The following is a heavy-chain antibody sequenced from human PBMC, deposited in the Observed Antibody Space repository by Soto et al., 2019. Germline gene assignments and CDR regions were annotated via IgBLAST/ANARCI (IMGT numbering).Heavy chain of an antibody. V-gene: IGHV4-59*01. J-gene: IGHJ4*02. D-gene: IGHD6-13*01. CDR2: VSNSGST. Sequence: PSETLSLTCTVSAGSISSNYWTWIRQPPGKGLEWIGYVSNSGSTNYNPSLKSRVTISEDTSKSQFSLKVNSMTAADTAVYYCARYRREAVAGYTLDNWGQGILVTVSS. CDR3: ARYRREAVAGYTLDN. CDR1: AGSISSNY.